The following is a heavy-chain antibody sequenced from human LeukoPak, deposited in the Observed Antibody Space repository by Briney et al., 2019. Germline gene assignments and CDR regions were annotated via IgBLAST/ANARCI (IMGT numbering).Heavy chain of an antibody. CDR3: TASLWFGEGIFDY. J-gene: IGHJ4*02. V-gene: IGHV3-15*01. CDR1: GLTFTNVW. Sequence: GGSLRLSCAASGLTFTNVWMSWVRQAPGKGLEWVGRIKSKTDGGTTDYAAPVKGRFTISRDDSKNTLYLQMNSLETEDTAVYYCTASLWFGEGIFDYWGQGTLVTVSS. CDR2: IKSKTDGGTT. D-gene: IGHD3-10*01.